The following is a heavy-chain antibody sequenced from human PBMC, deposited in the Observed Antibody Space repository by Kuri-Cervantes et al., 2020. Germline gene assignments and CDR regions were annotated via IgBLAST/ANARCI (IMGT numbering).Heavy chain of an antibody. CDR1: GGSLSDYY. CDR3: AREGYY. J-gene: IGHJ4*02. CDR2: SNHSGST. Sequence: ESLKISCAVYGGSLSDYYWSWIRQPPGKGLEWIGESNHSGSTNYNPSLKSRVIISVDTSKNQFSLNLSSVTAADTAVYYCAREGYYWGQGTLVTVSS. V-gene: IGHV4-34*01.